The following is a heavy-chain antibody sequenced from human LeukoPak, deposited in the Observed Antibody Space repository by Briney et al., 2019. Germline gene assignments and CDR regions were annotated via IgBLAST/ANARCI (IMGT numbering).Heavy chain of an antibody. D-gene: IGHD3-16*01. J-gene: IGHJ4*02. V-gene: IGHV3-21*06. Sequence: PGGSLRLSCTAAGFTFGDFAMSWIRQAPGKGLEWISAISGRSSHTYYGDSVKGRFSISRDNAKNLLYLQMNGLGAEDTAVYYCGRAFPPLRTSSAGDLWVQGTLVTVSS. CDR2: ISGRSSHT. CDR1: GFTFGDFA. CDR3: GRAFPPLRTSSAGDL.